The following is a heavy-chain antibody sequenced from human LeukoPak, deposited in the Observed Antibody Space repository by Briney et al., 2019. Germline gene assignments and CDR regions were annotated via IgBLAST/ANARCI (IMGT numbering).Heavy chain of an antibody. CDR2: IYYSGST. CDR3: ARARRTMIVVGDHYYFDY. V-gene: IGHV4-59*01. J-gene: IGHJ4*02. D-gene: IGHD3-22*01. Sequence: SETLSLTCTVSGGSISSYYWSWIRQPPGKGLEWIGYIYYSGSTNYNPSLKSRVTISVDTSKNQFSLKLSSVTAADTAVYYCARARRTMIVVGDHYYFDYWGQGTLVTVSS. CDR1: GGSISSYY.